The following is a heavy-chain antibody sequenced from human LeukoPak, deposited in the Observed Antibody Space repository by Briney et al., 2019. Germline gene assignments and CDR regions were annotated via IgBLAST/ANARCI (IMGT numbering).Heavy chain of an antibody. D-gene: IGHD6-13*01. Sequence: QAGGSLRLSCAASGFTFSGYVMTWVRQPPGKGLQWVEDISGSGGSTYYADSVKGRFSISRDNSKNTLYLQLDSLRAEDTAVYYCAKAEYSSSWYGRGNDYWGQGTLVTVSS. J-gene: IGHJ4*02. CDR2: ISGSGGST. V-gene: IGHV3-23*01. CDR1: GFTFSGYV. CDR3: AKAEYSSSWYGRGNDY.